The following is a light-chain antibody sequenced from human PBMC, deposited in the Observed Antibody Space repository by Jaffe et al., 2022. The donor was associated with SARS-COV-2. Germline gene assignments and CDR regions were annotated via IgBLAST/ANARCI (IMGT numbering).Light chain of an antibody. Sequence: DIQMTQSPSSLSASVGDRVTITCRASQSITNYLSWYQHKPGKAPKLLIYGASSLQSGVPSRFSGSGSGTDFTLTINSLLPEDFATYYCQQSYITPYTFGQGTKLEIK. CDR3: QQSYITPYT. CDR2: GAS. CDR1: QSITNY. V-gene: IGKV1-39*01. J-gene: IGKJ2*01.